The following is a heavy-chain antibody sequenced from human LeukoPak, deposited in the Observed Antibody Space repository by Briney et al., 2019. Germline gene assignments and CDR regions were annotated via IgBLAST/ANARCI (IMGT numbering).Heavy chain of an antibody. CDR2: IYYSGST. CDR1: GGSISSYY. V-gene: IGHV4-59*01. Sequence: SETLSLTCTVSGGSISSYYWSWIRQPPGKGLEWIGYIYYSGSTNYNPSLKSRVTISVDTSKNQFFLKLSSVTAADTAVYYCARDAPDSSGYLVDYWGQGTLVTVSS. CDR3: ARDAPDSSGYLVDY. J-gene: IGHJ4*02. D-gene: IGHD3-22*01.